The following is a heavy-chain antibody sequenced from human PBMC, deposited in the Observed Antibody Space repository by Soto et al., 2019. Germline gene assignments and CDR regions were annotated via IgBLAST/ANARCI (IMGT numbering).Heavy chain of an antibody. CDR2: ISYDGSNK. V-gene: IGHV3-30*18. CDR1: GFTFSSYG. D-gene: IGHD3-22*01. Sequence: QVQLVESGGGVVQPGRSLRLSCAASGFTFSSYGMHWVRQAPGKGLEWVAVISYDGSNKYYADSVKGRFTISRDNSKNTLYLQMDSLRAEDTAVYYCAKDRNSSSGHRFDYWGQGTLVPVSS. J-gene: IGHJ4*02. CDR3: AKDRNSSSGHRFDY.